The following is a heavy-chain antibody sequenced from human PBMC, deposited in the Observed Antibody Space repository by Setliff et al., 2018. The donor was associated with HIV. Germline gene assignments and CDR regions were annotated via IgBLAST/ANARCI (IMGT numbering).Heavy chain of an antibody. CDR1: GYSFTSYW. Sequence: GESLKISCKGSGYSFTSYWIAWLRQMPGKGLECMGIIYPGDSDTRYSPSFQGQVTISGDKSISTAYLQWSSLNSSDTAMYYCARHGQYGSGSYYNRPFDFWGQGTLVTVSS. V-gene: IGHV5-51*01. CDR3: ARHGQYGSGSYYNRPFDF. D-gene: IGHD3-10*01. J-gene: IGHJ4*02. CDR2: IYPGDSDT.